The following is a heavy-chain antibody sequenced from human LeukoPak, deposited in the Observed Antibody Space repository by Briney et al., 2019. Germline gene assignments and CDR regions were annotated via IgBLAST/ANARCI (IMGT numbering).Heavy chain of an antibody. Sequence: GRSLRLSCVASGFTFRTYAMHWVRRAPGKGLEWVAVISYDGTNKHYRDSVQGRLTISRDNSKNTLYLQMDSLADEDTAVYYCARGLSYYCYMDVWGKGTTVTVSS. D-gene: IGHD3-16*02. J-gene: IGHJ6*03. CDR3: ARGLSYYCYMDV. CDR1: GFTFRTYA. V-gene: IGHV3-30*03. CDR2: ISYDGTNK.